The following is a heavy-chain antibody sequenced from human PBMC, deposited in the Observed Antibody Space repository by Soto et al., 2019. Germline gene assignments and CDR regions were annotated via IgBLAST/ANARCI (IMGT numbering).Heavy chain of an antibody. CDR3: ARQIYDSDTGPNFQYYFDS. D-gene: IGHD3-22*01. CDR1: GYSFAGYW. V-gene: IGHV5-10-1*01. Sequence: GASLKISCKGSGYSFAGYWITWVRQKPGKGLEWMGRIDPSDSQTYYSPSFRGHVTISATKSITTVFLQWSSLRASDTTMYYCARQIYDSDTGPNFQYYFDSWGQGTPVTVSS. J-gene: IGHJ4*02. CDR2: IDPSDSQT.